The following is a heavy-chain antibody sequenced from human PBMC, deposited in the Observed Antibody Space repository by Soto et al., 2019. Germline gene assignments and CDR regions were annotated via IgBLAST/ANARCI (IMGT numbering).Heavy chain of an antibody. CDR3: TKDWMATDAFDI. Sequence: GGSLRLSCAASGFTFSNAWMSWVRQAPGKGLEWVGRIKSKTDGGTTDYAAPVKGRFTISRDDSKNTLYLQMNSLKTEDTAVYYCTKDWMATDAFDIWGQGTMVTVSS. V-gene: IGHV3-15*01. CDR2: IKSKTDGGTT. J-gene: IGHJ3*02. D-gene: IGHD5-12*01. CDR1: GFTFSNAW.